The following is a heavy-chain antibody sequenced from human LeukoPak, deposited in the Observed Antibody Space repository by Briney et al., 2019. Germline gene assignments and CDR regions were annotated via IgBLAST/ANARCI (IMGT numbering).Heavy chain of an antibody. Sequence: GGSLRLSCAASGFTFSDYYMSWIRQAPGKGLEWVSYISSSGSTIYYADSVKGRFTISRDNAKNSLFLQMNSLRAEDTAVYYCARYQGSVTVVTLSPLDYWGKGTLVTVPS. CDR2: ISSSGSTI. CDR3: ARYQGSVTVVTLSPLDY. V-gene: IGHV3-11*01. J-gene: IGHJ4*02. D-gene: IGHD4-23*01. CDR1: GFTFSDYY.